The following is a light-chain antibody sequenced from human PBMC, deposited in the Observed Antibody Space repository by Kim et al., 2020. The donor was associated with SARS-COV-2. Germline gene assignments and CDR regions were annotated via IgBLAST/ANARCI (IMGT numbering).Light chain of an antibody. Sequence: GQSITISCTGTSSDVGGYDYVSWYQQHPGKAPKLMLYYVSNRPSGVSNRFSGSKSGNTASLTISGLQTEDEAHYYCSSYTSDNTLLFGGGTKVTVL. CDR3: SSYTSDNTLL. CDR2: YVS. V-gene: IGLV2-14*03. J-gene: IGLJ2*01. CDR1: SSDVGGYDY.